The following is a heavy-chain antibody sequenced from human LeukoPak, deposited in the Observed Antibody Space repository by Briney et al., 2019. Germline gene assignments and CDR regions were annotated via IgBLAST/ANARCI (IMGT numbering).Heavy chain of an antibody. V-gene: IGHV4-38-2*02. D-gene: IGHD6-19*01. CDR3: ARDLSSGWYQSWFDP. CDR1: GCSISSYY. J-gene: IGHJ5*02. Sequence: SDTLSLTCTVTGCSISSYYWGWIRQPPGKGLEWIGSIYHSGSTYYNPSLKSRVTISVDTSKNQFSLKLSSVTAADTAVYYCARDLSSGWYQSWFDPWGQGTLVTVSS. CDR2: IYHSGST.